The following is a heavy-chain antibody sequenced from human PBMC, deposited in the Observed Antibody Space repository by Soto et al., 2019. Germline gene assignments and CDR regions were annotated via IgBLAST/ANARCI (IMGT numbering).Heavy chain of an antibody. D-gene: IGHD3-3*01. Sequence: GGSLRLSCAAPGFTFSSYWMSWVRQAPGKGLEWVANIKQDGSEKYYVDSVKGRFTISRDNAKNSLYLQMNSLRAEDTAVYYCARDPDFWSGYATDGDAFDIWGQGTMVTVSS. J-gene: IGHJ3*02. V-gene: IGHV3-7*01. CDR1: GFTFSSYW. CDR3: ARDPDFWSGYATDGDAFDI. CDR2: IKQDGSEK.